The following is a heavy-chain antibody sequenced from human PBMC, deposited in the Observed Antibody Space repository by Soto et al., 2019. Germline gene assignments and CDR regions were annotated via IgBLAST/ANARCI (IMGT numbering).Heavy chain of an antibody. V-gene: IGHV3-30*18. CDR1: GFTFSSYG. CDR2: ISYDGSNK. J-gene: IGHJ5*02. CDR3: AKEIDAWDDSSGYYDWFDP. Sequence: QVQLVESGGGVVQPGRSLRLSCAASGFTFSSYGMHWVRQAPGKGLERLAVISYDGSNKYYADSVKGRFTISKDNAKNTLYLQRNSLRAEDTAVYYCAKEIDAWDDSSGYYDWFDPWGLGTLVTVSS. D-gene: IGHD3-22*01.